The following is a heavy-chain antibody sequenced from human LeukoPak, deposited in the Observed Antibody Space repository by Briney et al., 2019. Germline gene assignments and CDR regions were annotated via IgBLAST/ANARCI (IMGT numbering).Heavy chain of an antibody. V-gene: IGHV3-74*01. Sequence: GGSLRLSCAVSGFTFSTYWMHWVRQAPGKGRVWVSRISRDGTSRTYADSVMGRFTISRDSARNTLYLQMDSLRAEDTAVYYCVRGTSRDYGYGGDDPYWGQGTLVIVSS. CDR3: VRGTSRDYGYGGDDPY. CDR2: ISRDGTSR. CDR1: GFTFSTYW. J-gene: IGHJ4*02. D-gene: IGHD2-21*02.